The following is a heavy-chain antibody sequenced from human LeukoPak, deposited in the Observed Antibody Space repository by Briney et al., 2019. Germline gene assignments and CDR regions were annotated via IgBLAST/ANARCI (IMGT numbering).Heavy chain of an antibody. Sequence: PGGSLRLSCAASGFTFSSYWMHWVRQAPGKGLVWVSRINSDGSSTGYADSVKGRFTISRDNSKNTLYLQMNSLRAEDTAVYYCASQTHDYYDSSGPLFYYYGMDVWGQGTTVTVSS. CDR2: INSDGSST. D-gene: IGHD3-22*01. CDR3: ASQTHDYYDSSGPLFYYYGMDV. V-gene: IGHV3-74*01. J-gene: IGHJ6*02. CDR1: GFTFSSYW.